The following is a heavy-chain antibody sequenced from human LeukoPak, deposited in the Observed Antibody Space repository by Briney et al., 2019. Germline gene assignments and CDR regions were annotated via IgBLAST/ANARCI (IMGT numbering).Heavy chain of an antibody. V-gene: IGHV3-30*02. J-gene: IGHJ3*02. D-gene: IGHD1-26*01. CDR2: IRYDGSNK. CDR3: AKDSGAGYRAWAFDI. Sequence: GGSLRLSCAASGFTFSSYGMHWVRQAPGKGLEWVAFIRYDGSNKYYADSVKGRFTISRDNSKNTLYLQMNSLRAEDTAVYYCAKDSGAGYRAWAFDIWGQGTMVTVSS. CDR1: GFTFSSYG.